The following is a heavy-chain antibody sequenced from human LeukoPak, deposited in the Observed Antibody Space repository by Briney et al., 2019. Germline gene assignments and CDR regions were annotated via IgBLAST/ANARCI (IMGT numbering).Heavy chain of an antibody. V-gene: IGHV3-30*03. D-gene: IGHD5-24*01. CDR1: GFTFSTYG. J-gene: IGHJ3*01. CDR2: ISNDGSNE. Sequence: GGSLRLSCAASGFTFSTYGMHWVRQAPGKGLEWVAVISNDGSNEYYADSVKGRFTISRDNAKNTLYLQMNSLRADDTAVYYCAMKAVPRPRLHDAFDFWGQGTVVSVSS. CDR3: AMKAVPRPRLHDAFDF.